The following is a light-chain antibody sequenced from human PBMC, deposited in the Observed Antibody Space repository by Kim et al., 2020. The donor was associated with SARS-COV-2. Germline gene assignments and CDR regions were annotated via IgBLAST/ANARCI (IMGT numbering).Light chain of an antibody. Sequence: EIVLTQSPDTLSLSPGERATLSCSASQTVSSTFLAWYQQKPGQPPRLLIYRASVRATGIPDRFSGSGSGTDFTLSISRLEPEDTAIYYCQQFSRSWSLTFGGGTKVDIK. J-gene: IGKJ4*01. CDR2: RAS. CDR1: QTVSSTF. CDR3: QQFSRSWSLT. V-gene: IGKV3-20*01.